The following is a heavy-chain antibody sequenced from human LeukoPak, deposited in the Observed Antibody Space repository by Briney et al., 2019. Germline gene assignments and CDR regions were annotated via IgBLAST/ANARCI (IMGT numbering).Heavy chain of an antibody. Sequence: PGPSLRLSCAASGFSLSTYGVSWVRQPPGKGLEWLSGITGTGGSTYYADSVKGRFTVSRDTSKNTLYLQMNSLRAEDTAIYYCAKDHGTAVAGFYYWGQGTLVTVSS. J-gene: IGHJ4*02. D-gene: IGHD6-19*01. CDR3: AKDHGTAVAGFYY. V-gene: IGHV3-23*01. CDR2: ITGTGGST. CDR1: GFSLSTYG.